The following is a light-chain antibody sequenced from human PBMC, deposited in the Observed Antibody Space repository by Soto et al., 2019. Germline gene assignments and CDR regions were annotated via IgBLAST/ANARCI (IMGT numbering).Light chain of an antibody. CDR2: HVT. Sequence: QSVLTQPASLKGSPGEAVTISCTGNSVDVGDYNSVSWYQQHPGKAPKVMIYHVTIRASGVSNRFSGSKSGNTASLTISGLQAEDEADYYCSSYSHSPPSYVFGTGTKVTVL. J-gene: IGLJ1*01. CDR1: SVDVGDYNS. V-gene: IGLV2-14*03. CDR3: SSYSHSPPSYV.